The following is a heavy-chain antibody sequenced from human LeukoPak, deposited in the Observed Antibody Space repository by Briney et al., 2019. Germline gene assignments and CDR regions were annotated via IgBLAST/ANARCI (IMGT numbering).Heavy chain of an antibody. CDR3: ARDRQIAY. CDR1: GFTFSNYW. Sequence: GGSLRLSCAVSGFTFSNYWLTWVRQAPGQGLEWVANIKQDGSEKHYVDSVKGRFTISRDNAKNSLYLQMNSLRAEDTAVYYCARDRQIAYWGRGTLVTVSS. CDR2: IKQDGSEK. V-gene: IGHV3-7*01. J-gene: IGHJ4*02.